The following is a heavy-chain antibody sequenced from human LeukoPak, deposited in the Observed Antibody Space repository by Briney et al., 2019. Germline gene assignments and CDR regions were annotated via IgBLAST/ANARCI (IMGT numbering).Heavy chain of an antibody. CDR1: GYTFTSYD. J-gene: IGHJ6*03. CDR3: ARAYYYYYYMDV. Sequence: ASVKVSCKASGYTFTSYDINWVRQATGQGLEWMGGIIPIFGTANYAQKFQGRVTITTDESTSTAYMELSSLRSEDTAVYYCARAYYYYYYMDVWGKGTTVTVSS. V-gene: IGHV1-69*05. CDR2: IIPIFGTA.